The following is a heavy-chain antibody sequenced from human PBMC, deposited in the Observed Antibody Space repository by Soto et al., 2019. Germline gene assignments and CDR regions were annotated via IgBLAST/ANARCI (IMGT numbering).Heavy chain of an antibody. CDR3: ARRGPGTYFDY. CDR1: GFTFSSYA. Sequence: EVQLLDSGGGLVQPGGSLGLSCAASGFTFSSYAMTWVRQAPGKGLEWVSVISGSGDSTYYADSVKGRFTISRDNSKNTLYLQMNSLRTEDTAVYYCARRGPGTYFDYWGQGTLVTVSS. CDR2: ISGSGDST. V-gene: IGHV3-23*01. J-gene: IGHJ4*02. D-gene: IGHD6-13*01.